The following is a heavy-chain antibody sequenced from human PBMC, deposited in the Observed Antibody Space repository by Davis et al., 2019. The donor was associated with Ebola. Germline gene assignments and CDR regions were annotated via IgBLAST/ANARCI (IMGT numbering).Heavy chain of an antibody. CDR1: GFTFTGYY. CDR2: ITTYNGNT. J-gene: IGHJ4*02. CDR3: ARGTSGSFDY. D-gene: IGHD2-2*01. Sequence: ASVKVSCKTSGFTFTGYYLHWVRQAPGQGLEWMGWITTYNGNTNYAENLQDRVIMTTDTSTSTAYMELRGLRSDDTAVYYCARGTSGSFDYWGQGTLVTVSS. V-gene: IGHV1-18*04.